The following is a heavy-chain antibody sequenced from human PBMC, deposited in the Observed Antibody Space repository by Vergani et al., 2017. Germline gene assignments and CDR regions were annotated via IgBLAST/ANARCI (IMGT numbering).Heavy chain of an antibody. V-gene: IGHV4-39*01. D-gene: IGHD3-10*01. CDR3: ASMVRGVLNYFDY. Sequence: QLQLQESVPGLVKPLGTLSLTCTVPGGSISSSSYYWGWIRQPPGKGLEWIGCIYYSGSTYYNTPLKTRVTISVDTSKNQFDLKLNSVTAADTAVYYCASMVRGVLNYFDYWGQGTLVTVSS. CDR2: IYYSGST. CDR1: GGSISSSSYY. J-gene: IGHJ4*02.